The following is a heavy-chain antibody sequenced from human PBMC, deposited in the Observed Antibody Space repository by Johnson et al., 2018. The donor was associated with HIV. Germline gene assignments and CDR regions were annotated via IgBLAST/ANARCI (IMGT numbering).Heavy chain of an antibody. CDR1: GFTFDDYA. V-gene: IGHV3-9*01. CDR2: ISWNSGRI. D-gene: IGHD7-27*01. CDR3: AKDRNWGASGAFDI. Sequence: VQLVESGGGVVRPGGYLRFSCAASGFTFDDYAMHWVRQAPGKGLEWVSGISWNSGRIGYADSVKGRFTISRDNAKNSLYLQMNSLRAEDTALYYCAKDRNWGASGAFDIWGQGTMVTVSS. J-gene: IGHJ3*02.